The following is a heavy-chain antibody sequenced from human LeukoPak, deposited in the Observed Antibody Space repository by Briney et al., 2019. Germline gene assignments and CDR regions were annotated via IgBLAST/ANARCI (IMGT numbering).Heavy chain of an antibody. D-gene: IGHD1-26*01. CDR1: GFTFSSYA. J-gene: IGHJ4*02. Sequence: GGSLRLSCAASGFTFSSYAMHWVRQAPGKGLEWVAVISYDGSNKYYADSVKGRFTISRDNSKNTLYLQMNSLRAEDTAVCYCAKGGSYPIDYWGQGALVTVSS. V-gene: IGHV3-30-3*01. CDR2: ISYDGSNK. CDR3: AKGGSYPIDY.